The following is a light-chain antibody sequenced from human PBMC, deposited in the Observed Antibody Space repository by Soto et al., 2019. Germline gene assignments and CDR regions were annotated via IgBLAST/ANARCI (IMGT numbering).Light chain of an antibody. Sequence: QSVLTQPPSVSGAPGQRVTISCTGSSSNIGAGYDVHWYQQLPGTAPKLLIYGNSNRPSGVPDRFSGSKSGASASLAITGLQAEDEADYSCQSYDSSLSAYVFGTRTKVTVL. CDR1: SSNIGAGYD. V-gene: IGLV1-40*01. J-gene: IGLJ1*01. CDR3: QSYDSSLSAYV. CDR2: GNS.